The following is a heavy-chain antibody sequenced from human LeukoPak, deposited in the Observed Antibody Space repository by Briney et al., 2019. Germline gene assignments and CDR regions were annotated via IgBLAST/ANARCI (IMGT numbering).Heavy chain of an antibody. D-gene: IGHD2-2*01. V-gene: IGHV4-59*04. J-gene: IGHJ4*02. CDR3: KYCSSTSCRDY. CDR2: FYHNRGA. Sequence: SETLSLTCTVSGGSISGYYWSWSRQPPGKGVEWIGNFYHNRGAWYKSSLKSRVTTSVDTSKNEFSLRLSSVTAADTAVYYCKYCSSTSCRDYWGQGTLVTVSS. CDR1: GGSISGYY.